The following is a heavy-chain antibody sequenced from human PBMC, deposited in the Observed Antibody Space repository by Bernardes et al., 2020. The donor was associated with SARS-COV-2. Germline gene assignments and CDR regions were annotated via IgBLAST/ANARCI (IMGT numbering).Heavy chain of an antibody. D-gene: IGHD6-13*01. CDR3: ARGARGSSSLRSLNWLDP. CDR2: IYSSGTS. J-gene: IGHJ5*02. Sequence: SETLSLTCNVSGGSINNYYWSWIRQPAGKGLEWIGRIYSSGTSSYKPSLRSRVTMSLDTSKNQLSLKLRSVTAADTAIYYCARGARGSSSLRSLNWLDPWGPGTLVIVSS. CDR1: GGSINNYY. V-gene: IGHV4-4*07.